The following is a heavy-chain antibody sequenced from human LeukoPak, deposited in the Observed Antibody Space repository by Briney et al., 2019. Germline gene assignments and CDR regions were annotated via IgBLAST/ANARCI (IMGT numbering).Heavy chain of an antibody. J-gene: IGHJ4*02. CDR3: AGYTRRWLQIDY. D-gene: IGHD5-24*01. CDR1: GGTFSSYA. CDR2: IIPIFGTA. V-gene: IGHV1-69*13. Sequence: SVKVSFKASGGTFSSYAISWVRQAPGQGLEWMGGIIPIFGTANYAQKFQGRVTITADESTSTAYMELSSLRSEDTAVYYCAGYTRRWLQIDYWGQGTLVTVSS.